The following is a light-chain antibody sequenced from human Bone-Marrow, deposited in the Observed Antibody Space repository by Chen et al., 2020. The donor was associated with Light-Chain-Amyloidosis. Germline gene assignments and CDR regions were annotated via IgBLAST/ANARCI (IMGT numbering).Light chain of an antibody. Sequence: EIVLTQSPATLSLSPGERATLSCRASQRVSSYLVWYEQKPGQAPRLLIDDASNRATGIPARFSGSGSGKDCTLTISSLEPEDFAVYYWQQRSNLLTFGGGTKVEIK. CDR3: QQRSNLLT. CDR2: DAS. CDR1: QRVSSY. J-gene: IGKJ4*02. V-gene: IGKV3-11*01.